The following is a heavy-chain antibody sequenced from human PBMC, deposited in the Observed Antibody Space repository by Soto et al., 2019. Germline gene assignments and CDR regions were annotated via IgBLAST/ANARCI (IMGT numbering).Heavy chain of an antibody. CDR1: GYTFTSYD. CDR3: ARSTAMVRGVHLWFDP. J-gene: IGHJ5*02. D-gene: IGHD3-10*01. V-gene: IGHV1-8*01. Sequence: GASVKVSCKASGYTFTSYDINWVRQATGQGLEWMGWMNPNSGNTGYAQKFQGRVTMTRNTSISTAYMELSSLRSEDTAVYYCARSTAMVRGVHLWFDPWGQGTLVTVSS. CDR2: MNPNSGNT.